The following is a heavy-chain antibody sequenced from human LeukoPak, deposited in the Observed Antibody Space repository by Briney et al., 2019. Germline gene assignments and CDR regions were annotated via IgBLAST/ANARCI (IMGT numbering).Heavy chain of an antibody. V-gene: IGHV4-34*01. CDR2: INHSGST. CDR3: ARGRGGGWYHFPLDY. CDR1: GGSFSGYY. J-gene: IGHJ4*02. D-gene: IGHD6-19*01. Sequence: SETLSLTCAVYGGSFSGYYWSWIRQPPGKGLEWIGEINHSGSTNYNPSLKSRVTISVDTSKNQFSLKLSSVTAADTAVYYCARGRGGGWYHFPLDYWGQGTLVTVSS.